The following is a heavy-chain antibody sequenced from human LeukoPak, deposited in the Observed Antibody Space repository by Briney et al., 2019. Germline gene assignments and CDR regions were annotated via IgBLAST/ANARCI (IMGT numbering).Heavy chain of an antibody. J-gene: IGHJ4*02. CDR1: GYSISSGYY. Sequence: PSETLSLTCTVSGYSISSGYYWGWIRQPPGKGLEWIGSIYHSGSTYYNPSLKSRVTISVDTSKNQFSLKLSSVTAADTAVYYCARDAPYYYDSSLAFDYWGQGTLVTVSS. CDR3: ARDAPYYYDSSLAFDY. CDR2: IYHSGST. V-gene: IGHV4-38-2*02. D-gene: IGHD3-22*01.